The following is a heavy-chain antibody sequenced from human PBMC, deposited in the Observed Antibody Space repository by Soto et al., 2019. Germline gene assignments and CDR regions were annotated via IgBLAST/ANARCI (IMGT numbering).Heavy chain of an antibody. CDR3: AGSRYCSSTTCYFFDY. D-gene: IGHD2-2*01. CDR2: FYHDGTT. V-gene: IGHV4-30-2*01. CDR1: GASISSDGYS. Sequence: SETLSLTCTVPGASISSDGYSWSWIRQPPGKGLEWIGYFYHDGTTYYNPSLRSRVTISVDESKNQFSLRLISVTAADTAVYYGAGSRYCSSTTCYFFDYWGQGALVTVSS. J-gene: IGHJ4*02.